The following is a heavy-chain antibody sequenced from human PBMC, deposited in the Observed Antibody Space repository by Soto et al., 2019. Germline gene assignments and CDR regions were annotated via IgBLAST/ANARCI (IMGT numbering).Heavy chain of an antibody. V-gene: IGHV1-69*01. J-gene: IGHJ6*02. CDR2: IVPMLGTP. CDR1: GGTFDNFI. CDR3: ASNGTYSSSLSQYSGMDV. Sequence: QVQLVQSGAEVKEPGSSVRVSCKASGGTFDNFIMNWVRQTPGQGLEWMGGIVPMLGTPTYAEKFKGRVTISATGSTSTMYMEVTSLRSEDTAIYDCASNGTYSSSLSQYSGMDVWGQGTTVTVSS. D-gene: IGHD1-26*01.